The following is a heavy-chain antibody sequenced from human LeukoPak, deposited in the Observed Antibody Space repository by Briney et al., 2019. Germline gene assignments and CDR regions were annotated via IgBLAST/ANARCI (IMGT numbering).Heavy chain of an antibody. Sequence: ASVKVSCKASGYTFTSYDINWVRQATGRGLEWMGWMNPNSGNTGYAQKFQGRVTMTRNTSISTAYMELSSLRSEDTAVYYCAREQSSYDFWSGFYYYYGMDVWGQGTTVTVSS. CDR3: AREQSSYDFWSGFYYYYGMDV. J-gene: IGHJ6*02. CDR1: GYTFTSYD. D-gene: IGHD3-3*01. CDR2: MNPNSGNT. V-gene: IGHV1-8*01.